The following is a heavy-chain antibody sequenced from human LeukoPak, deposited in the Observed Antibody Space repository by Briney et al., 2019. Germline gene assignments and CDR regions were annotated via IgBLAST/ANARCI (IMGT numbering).Heavy chain of an antibody. V-gene: IGHV7-4-1*02. CDR3: ARDYSSGWSSLLYYYYMDV. CDR2: INTNTGNP. CDR1: GYTFTSYA. Sequence: GASVKVSCKASGYTFTSYAMNWVRQAPGQGLEWMGWINTNTGNPTYAQGFTGRFVFSLDTSVSTAYLQISSLKAEDTAVYYCARDYSSGWSSLLYYYYMDVWGKGTTVTVSS. J-gene: IGHJ6*03. D-gene: IGHD6-19*01.